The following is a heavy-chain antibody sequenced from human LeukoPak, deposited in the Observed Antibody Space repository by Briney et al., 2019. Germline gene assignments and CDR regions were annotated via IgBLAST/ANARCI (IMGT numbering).Heavy chain of an antibody. Sequence: SETLSLTCAVYGGSFSGYYWSWIRQPPGKGLEWIGEINHSGSTNYNPSLKSRVTTSVDTSKNQFSLKLSSVTAADTAVYYCARVYCSGGSCYKLDYWGQGTLVTVSS. V-gene: IGHV4-34*01. J-gene: IGHJ4*02. CDR1: GGSFSGYY. CDR3: ARVYCSGGSCYKLDY. D-gene: IGHD2-15*01. CDR2: INHSGST.